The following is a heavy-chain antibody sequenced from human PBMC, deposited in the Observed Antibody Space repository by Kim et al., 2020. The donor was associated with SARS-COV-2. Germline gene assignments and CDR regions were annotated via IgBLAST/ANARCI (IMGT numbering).Heavy chain of an antibody. V-gene: IGHV1-8*02. D-gene: IGHD6-19*01. CDR2: VTPSTGNT. J-gene: IGHJ5*01. CDR1: GYFFNTYD. CDR3: ARTTTGWPNWFDS. Sequence: ASVNVSCMASGYFFNTYDINWVRQASGQGLEWLGWVTPSTGNTGYAQKFQGRVTVTRDTSIRTAYMELSNLRYEDTAVYYCARTTTGWPNWFDSWGQGTL.